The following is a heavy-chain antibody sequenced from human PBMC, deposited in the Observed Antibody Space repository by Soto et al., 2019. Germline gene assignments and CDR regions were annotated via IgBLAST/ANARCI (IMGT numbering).Heavy chain of an antibody. Sequence: QVQLVQSGAEVRKPGSSVKVSCKASGGTFSSYAISWVRQAPGHGLEGMGGIIPLFGTTISALKFQGRVAITADESTSTAYMALSSLRSEDTAVYYCARVAGHYYDPSGYASWGQGNVVSVSS. V-gene: IGHV1-69*12. D-gene: IGHD3-22*01. CDR1: GGTFSSYA. CDR3: ARVAGHYYDPSGYAS. CDR2: IIPLFGTT. J-gene: IGHJ5*02.